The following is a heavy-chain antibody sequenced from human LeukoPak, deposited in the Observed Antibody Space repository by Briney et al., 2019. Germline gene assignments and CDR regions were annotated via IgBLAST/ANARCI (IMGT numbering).Heavy chain of an antibody. Sequence: GGSLRLSCAPSGSTVSGNYMTSVRQAPGKGLECVSVIYSGGSTYYADSVEGRFTISRDNSKNTLYLHMNSLRAEDTAVYYCAGCRWNYHYFEHWGQGTLVTVSS. CDR3: AGCRWNYHYFEH. CDR2: IYSGGST. D-gene: IGHD1-7*01. V-gene: IGHV3-66*01. CDR1: GSTVSGNY. J-gene: IGHJ4*02.